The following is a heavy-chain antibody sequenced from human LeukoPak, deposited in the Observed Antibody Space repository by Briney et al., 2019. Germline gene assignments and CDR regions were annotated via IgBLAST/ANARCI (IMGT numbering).Heavy chain of an antibody. D-gene: IGHD3-9*01. Sequence: PGGSLRLSCAASGFTFSHSAMSWVRQAPGKGLEWVSNISGGDVSTYYADSVKGRFTISRDNSKNTLYLQMNSLRAEDTAVYYCAKDPHQGYDILTGYYFDYWGQGTLVTVSS. CDR1: GFTFSHSA. V-gene: IGHV3-23*01. CDR2: ISGGDVST. J-gene: IGHJ4*02. CDR3: AKDPHQGYDILTGYYFDY.